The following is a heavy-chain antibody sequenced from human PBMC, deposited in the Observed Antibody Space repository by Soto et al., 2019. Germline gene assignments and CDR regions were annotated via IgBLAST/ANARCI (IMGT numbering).Heavy chain of an antibody. V-gene: IGHV3-30*03. J-gene: IGHJ6*02. Sequence: GGSLRLSCAASGFTFSSYGMHWVRQAPGKGLEWVAVISYDGSNKYYADSVKGRFTISRDNSKNTLYLQMNSLRAEDTAVYYCARGGYSYYYGMDVWGQGTTVTVSS. CDR3: ARGGYSYYYGMDV. CDR2: ISYDGSNK. D-gene: IGHD5-18*01. CDR1: GFTFSSYG.